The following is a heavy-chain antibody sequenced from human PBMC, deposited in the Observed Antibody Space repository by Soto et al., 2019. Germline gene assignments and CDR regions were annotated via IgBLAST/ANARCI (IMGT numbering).Heavy chain of an antibody. Sequence: SVTLSLSCTFISLSIISSSYYWGWIRKPPGKGLDWIGSIFYSGSTYYNPSLKSRVTISVDTSKNQFSLKLSSVTAADTAVYYCACIFSGGYSHGFNYYGMDVWGQGTTVT. CDR1: SLSIISSSYY. CDR3: ACIFSGGYSHGFNYYGMDV. CDR2: IFYSGST. V-gene: IGHV4-39*01. D-gene: IGHD5-18*01. J-gene: IGHJ6*02.